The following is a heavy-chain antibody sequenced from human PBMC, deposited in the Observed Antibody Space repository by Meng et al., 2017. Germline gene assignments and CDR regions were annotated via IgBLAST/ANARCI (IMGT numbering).Heavy chain of an antibody. D-gene: IGHD3-22*01. J-gene: IGHJ4*02. V-gene: IGHV4-34*01. CDR3: ARVPRVTMIVDGTNYNFDY. Sequence: QVQLQQWGAVLLKPSDTLSLPCAVYGGSFSGYYWSWIRQPPGKGLEWIGEINYSGSTNYNPSLKSRVTISVDTSKNQFSLKLSSVTAADTAVYYCARVPRVTMIVDGTNYNFDYWGQGTLVTVSS. CDR2: INYSGST. CDR1: GGSFSGYY.